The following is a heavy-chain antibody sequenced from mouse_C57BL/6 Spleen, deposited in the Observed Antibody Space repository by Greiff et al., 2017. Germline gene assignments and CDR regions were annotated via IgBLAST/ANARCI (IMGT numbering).Heavy chain of an antibody. Sequence: VQLQQPGTELVKPGASVKLSCKASGYTFTSYWMHWVKQRPGQGLEWIGNINPSNGGTNYNEKFKSKATLTVDKSTSTAYMQLSSLTSEDSAVYYCSRDDGPYYYAMDDWGQGTSVTVSS. CDR3: SRDDGPYYYAMDD. V-gene: IGHV1-53*01. J-gene: IGHJ4*01. CDR1: GYTFTSYW. D-gene: IGHD2-3*01. CDR2: INPSNGGT.